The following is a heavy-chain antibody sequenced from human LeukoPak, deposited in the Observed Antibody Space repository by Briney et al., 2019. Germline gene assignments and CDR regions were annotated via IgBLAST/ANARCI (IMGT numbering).Heavy chain of an antibody. D-gene: IGHD6-19*01. CDR2: ISSSGSTI. J-gene: IGHJ4*02. CDR3: ARGYSSGWCLGY. CDR1: GFTFSSYE. V-gene: IGHV3-48*03. Sequence: GGSLRLSCAASGFTFSSYEMTWVRQAPGKGLEWVSYISSSGSTIYYADSVKGRFTISRDNAKNSLYLQMNSLRAEDTAVYYCARGYSSGWCLGYWGQGTLVTVSS.